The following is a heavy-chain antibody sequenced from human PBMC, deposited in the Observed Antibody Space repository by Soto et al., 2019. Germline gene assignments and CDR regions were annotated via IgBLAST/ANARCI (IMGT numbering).Heavy chain of an antibody. Sequence: EVQLLESGGGLVQPGGSLRLSCAASGFTFSSYAMSWVRQAPGKGLEWVSIITGGGGSTYYTDSVKGRFTISRDNFNNTLYLQMDSLRAEDTAVYYCAKRGSGWWVDYWGQGLLVTVSS. CDR3: AKRGSGWWVDY. J-gene: IGHJ4*02. CDR2: ITGGGGST. CDR1: GFTFSSYA. D-gene: IGHD6-19*01. V-gene: IGHV3-23*01.